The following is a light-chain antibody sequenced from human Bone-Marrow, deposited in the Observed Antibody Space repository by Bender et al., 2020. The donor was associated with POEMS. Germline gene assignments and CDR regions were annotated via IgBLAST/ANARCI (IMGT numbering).Light chain of an antibody. CDR1: VLLRQY. J-gene: IGLJ3*02. V-gene: IGLV3-25*03. CDR2: KDT. Sequence: FELTQPPSVSVSPGQTARITCSGDVLLRQYGYWYQQKAGQAPVLVIKKDTERPSGIPERFSGSTTATTLTLTISAVQAADEADYYCQSADSSGTYWMFGGGTKLTVL. CDR3: QSADSSGTYWM.